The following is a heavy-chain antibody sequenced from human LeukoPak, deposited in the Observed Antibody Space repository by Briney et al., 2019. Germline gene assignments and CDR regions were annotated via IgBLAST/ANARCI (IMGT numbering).Heavy chain of an antibody. Sequence: ASVKVSCKASGYTFTSYGISWVRQAPGQGREWMGWISAYNGNTNYAQKLPGRVTMTPATSTSTAYMELRRLRSDDTAVYYCARDGVRLTCSGGSCYSVYWGQGTLVTVSS. D-gene: IGHD2-15*01. CDR3: ARDGVRLTCSGGSCYSVY. CDR2: ISAYNGNT. J-gene: IGHJ4*02. V-gene: IGHV1-18*01. CDR1: GYTFTSYG.